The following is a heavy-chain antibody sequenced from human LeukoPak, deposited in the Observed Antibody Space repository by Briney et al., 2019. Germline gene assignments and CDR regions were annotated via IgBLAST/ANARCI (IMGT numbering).Heavy chain of an antibody. CDR3: ARDYVDDIPMIKDY. CDR2: INLSGGST. J-gene: IGHJ4*02. CDR1: GYTFTSYH. D-gene: IGHD2-8*01. Sequence: ASVNVSCKASGYTFTSYHMHWVRQAPGQGLEWMGLINLSGGSTTYAQRFQGRVTLTRDTSTSTVHMELSSLRSEDTAVYYCARDYVDDIPMIKDYWGLGTLVTVSS. V-gene: IGHV1-46*01.